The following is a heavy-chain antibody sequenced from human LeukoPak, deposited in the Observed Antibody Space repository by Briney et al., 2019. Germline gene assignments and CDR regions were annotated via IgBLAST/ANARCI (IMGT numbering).Heavy chain of an antibody. CDR1: GGSISSYY. V-gene: IGHV4-59*01. J-gene: IGHJ4*02. Sequence: SETLSLTCTVSGGSISSYYWSWIRQPPGKGLEWIGFIYYSGSTNYNPSLTSRVTISVDTSKSQFSLKLRSVTAADTAVYYCARRYCGAGGCYYFDYWGQGILVTVSS. CDR3: ARRYCGAGGCYYFDY. CDR2: IYYSGST. D-gene: IGHD2-15*01.